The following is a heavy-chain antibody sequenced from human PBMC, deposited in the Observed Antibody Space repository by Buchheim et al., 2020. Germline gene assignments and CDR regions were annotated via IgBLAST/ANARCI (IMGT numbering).Heavy chain of an antibody. CDR1: GFSFGSYA. Sequence: EVQLLESGGGLVQPGGSLRLSCAASGFSFGSYAMRWVRQALGKGLAWVSDISASGDGTAYADSVKGRFTISRDNSNNMLYLQMNSLRAEDTAVYYCAKGDATSGYCASDYWGQGTL. D-gene: IGHD3-22*01. J-gene: IGHJ4*02. CDR3: AKGDATSGYCASDY. V-gene: IGHV3-23*01. CDR2: ISASGDGT.